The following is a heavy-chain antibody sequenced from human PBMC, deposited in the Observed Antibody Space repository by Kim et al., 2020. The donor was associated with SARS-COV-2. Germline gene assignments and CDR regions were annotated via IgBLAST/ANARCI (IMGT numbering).Heavy chain of an antibody. D-gene: IGHD4-17*01. CDR3: ARYWPTARREALDY. J-gene: IGHJ4*01. CDR1: GGSIASASFY. CDR2: IYFRGST. Sequence: SETLSLTCTVSGGSIASASFYWGWIRQPPGKGLEWIASIYFRGSTYYNPSLKSRVTMSVDVPNNQFSLTLNSLTAADTAVYYCARYWPTARREALDYWG. V-gene: IGHV4-39*01.